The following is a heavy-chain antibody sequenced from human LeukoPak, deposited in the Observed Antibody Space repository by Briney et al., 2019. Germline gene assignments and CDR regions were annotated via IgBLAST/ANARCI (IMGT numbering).Heavy chain of an antibody. V-gene: IGHV3-7*01. CDR3: ASIKGQDY. CDR1: GFTFSRYW. Sequence: GGSLRLSCAASGFTFSRYWMSWVRQAPGKGLEWVANIKEDGSEKYYVDSVKGRFTISRDNAKNSLYLQMNSLRAEDTALYYCASIKGQDYWGQGTLVTVSS. J-gene: IGHJ4*02. CDR2: IKEDGSEK.